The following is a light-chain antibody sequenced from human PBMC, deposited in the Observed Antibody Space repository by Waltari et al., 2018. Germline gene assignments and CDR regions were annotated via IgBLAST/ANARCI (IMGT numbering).Light chain of an antibody. CDR3: QQYSSYST. V-gene: IGKV1-5*03. CDR1: QSIGSW. CDR2: QAS. Sequence: DIQMTQSPSTLSASVGDRVTITCRASQSIGSWLAWYQQKPGKAPKLLIYQASNLESGVPSRFSGNGSGTEFTLTISSLQPDDFATYCCQQYSSYSTFGQGTKVEI. J-gene: IGKJ2*01.